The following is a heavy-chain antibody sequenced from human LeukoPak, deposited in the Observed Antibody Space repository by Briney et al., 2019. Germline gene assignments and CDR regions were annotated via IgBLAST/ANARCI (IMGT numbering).Heavy chain of an antibody. J-gene: IGHJ3*02. D-gene: IGHD1-26*01. CDR3: ARDSGSCRGCAFDI. CDR1: EFTFSNFW. CDR2: TNTDGSEK. Sequence: GGSLRLSCAASEFTFSNFWMSWVRQAPGKGLEWVANTNTDGSEKYYVDSVRGRVTISRDNAMNFLYLQLNSLRVDDTAVYYCARDSGSCRGCAFDIWGQGTVVTVSS. V-gene: IGHV3-7*01.